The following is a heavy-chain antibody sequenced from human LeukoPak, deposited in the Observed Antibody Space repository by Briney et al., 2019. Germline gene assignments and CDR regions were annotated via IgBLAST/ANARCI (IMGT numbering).Heavy chain of an antibody. J-gene: IGHJ4*02. Sequence: SVKVSCKASGGTFSSYAISWVRQAPGQGLEWMGGIIPIFGTANYAQKFQGRVTITTDESTSTAYMELSSLRSEDTAVYYCARQTGIAAALDYWGQGTLVTVSS. CDR1: GGTFSSYA. D-gene: IGHD6-13*01. CDR3: ARQTGIAAALDY. V-gene: IGHV1-69*05. CDR2: IIPIFGTA.